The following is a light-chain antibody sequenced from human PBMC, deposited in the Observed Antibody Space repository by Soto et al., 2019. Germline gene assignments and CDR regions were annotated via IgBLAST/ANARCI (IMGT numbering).Light chain of an antibody. CDR1: TTDVGNYNL. Sequence: QSALTQPASVSGSPGQSITISCTGTTTDVGNYNLVSWYQQRPGKAPKLMIYEGNKRPSGVSNRFSGSKSGNTASLTISGLQAEDETDYYCCSYAGSSTGVFGGGTKLTVL. V-gene: IGLV2-23*01. J-gene: IGLJ3*02. CDR2: EGN. CDR3: CSYAGSSTGV.